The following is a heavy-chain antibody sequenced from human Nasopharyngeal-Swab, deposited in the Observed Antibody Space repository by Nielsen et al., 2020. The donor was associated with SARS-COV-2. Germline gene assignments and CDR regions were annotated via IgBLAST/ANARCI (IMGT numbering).Heavy chain of an antibody. D-gene: IGHD3-10*01. CDR2: INAGNGNT. V-gene: IGHV1-3*01. Sequence: ASVKVSCKASGYNFRSYAMHWVCQAPGQRLEWMGWINAGNGNTKYSQKFQGRVTITRDTSASTAYMELSSLRSEDTAVYYCARDLITMVRGVIISGGGYYYYYGMDVWGQGTTVTVSS. CDR3: ARDLITMVRGVIISGGGYYYYYGMDV. J-gene: IGHJ6*02. CDR1: GYNFRSYA.